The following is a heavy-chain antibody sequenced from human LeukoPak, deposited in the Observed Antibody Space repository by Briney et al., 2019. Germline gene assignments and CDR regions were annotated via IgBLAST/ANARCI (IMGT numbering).Heavy chain of an antibody. CDR3: ASGDPLSTILDY. Sequence: GGSLRLSCAASGFTFSSYGMHWVRQAPGKGLEWVAVISYDGSNKYYADSVKGRFTISRDNSKNTLYLQMNSLRAEDTAVYYCASGDPLSTILDYWGQGTLVTVSS. J-gene: IGHJ4*02. CDR2: ISYDGSNK. CDR1: GFTFSSYG. D-gene: IGHD2-2*01. V-gene: IGHV3-30*03.